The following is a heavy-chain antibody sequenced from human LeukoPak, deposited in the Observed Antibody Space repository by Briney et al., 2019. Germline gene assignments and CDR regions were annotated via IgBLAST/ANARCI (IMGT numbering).Heavy chain of an antibody. Sequence: SETLSLTCAVYGGSFSGYYWSWIRQPPGKGLEWIGEINHSGGTNYNPSLKSRVTISVDTSKNQFSLKLSSVTAADTAVYYCARGIDSSGYYYWGQGTLVTVSS. CDR3: ARGIDSSGYYY. CDR1: GGSFSGYY. D-gene: IGHD3-22*01. CDR2: INHSGGT. J-gene: IGHJ4*02. V-gene: IGHV4-34*01.